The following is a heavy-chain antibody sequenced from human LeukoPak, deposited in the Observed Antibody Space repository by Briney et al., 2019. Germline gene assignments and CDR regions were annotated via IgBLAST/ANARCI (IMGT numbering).Heavy chain of an antibody. Sequence: ASVKVSCKASGYTFTSYGISWVRQAPGQGLEWMGGIIPMYGRGNYAQKFQGRVTITADESTSTVYMELRSLTSEDTAVYYCARGQSSLGSPYYFDYWGQGTLVTVSS. CDR3: ARGQSSLGSPYYFDY. CDR1: GYTFTSYG. J-gene: IGHJ4*02. CDR2: IIPMYGRG. D-gene: IGHD3-16*01. V-gene: IGHV1-69*13.